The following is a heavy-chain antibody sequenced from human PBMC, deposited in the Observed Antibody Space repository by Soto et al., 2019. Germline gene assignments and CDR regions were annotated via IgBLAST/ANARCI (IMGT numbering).Heavy chain of an antibody. V-gene: IGHV3-48*02. J-gene: IGHJ4*02. CDR1: GFTFSSYT. D-gene: IGHD6-19*01. CDR3: ARAPDGGSRWYLGY. CDR2: ITSGSGTI. Sequence: EVQLVESGGGLVQPGGSLRLSCTASGFTFSSYTMNWVRQAPGKGLEWLSYITSGSGTIYYADSVKGRFTISRDNAQNSLYLQMNSLRDEDTAVYYCARAPDGGSRWYLGYWGQGTLVTVSS.